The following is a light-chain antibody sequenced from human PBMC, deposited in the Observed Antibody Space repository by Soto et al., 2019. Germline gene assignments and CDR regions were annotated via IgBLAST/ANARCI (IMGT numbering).Light chain of an antibody. V-gene: IGKV1-39*01. Sequence: DIQMTHSPSSLSAFVGDRVTIACRASQNLNKFLNWYQQKPGKAPKLLITGASSLQNGVPSRFSGSGSGTDSTLTINNLQPEDSATYYCQQSQRFPLTFGGGTKVEIK. CDR3: QQSQRFPLT. J-gene: IGKJ4*01. CDR1: QNLNKF. CDR2: GAS.